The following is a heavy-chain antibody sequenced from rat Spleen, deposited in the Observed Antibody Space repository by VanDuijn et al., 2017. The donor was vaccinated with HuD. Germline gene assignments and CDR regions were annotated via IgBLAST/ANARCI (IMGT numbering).Heavy chain of an antibody. Sequence: EVQLVESGGGLVQPGRSLKLSCAASGFTFSDYNMAWVRQAPKKGLEWIATIIYDTSRTYYRDSLKGRFTISRDDAKSTLYLQMDSLRSEDTATYYCTTLGYPGLDVMDAWGQGTSVTVSS. CDR1: GFTFSDYN. V-gene: IGHV5S10*01. D-gene: IGHD1-4*01. CDR3: TTLGYPGLDVMDA. J-gene: IGHJ4*01. CDR2: IIYDTSRT.